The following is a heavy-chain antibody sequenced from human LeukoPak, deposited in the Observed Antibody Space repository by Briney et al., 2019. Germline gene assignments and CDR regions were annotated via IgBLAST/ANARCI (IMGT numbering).Heavy chain of an antibody. CDR1: GFTFSSYS. D-gene: IGHD3-22*01. J-gene: IGHJ4*02. CDR2: ISSSSSTI. CDR3: ARGGGDSSGYPDDY. V-gene: IGHV3-48*01. Sequence: PGGSLRLSCAASGFTFSSYSMNWVRQAPGKGLEWVSYISSSSSTIYYADSVKGRFTISRDNAKNSLYLQINSLRAEDTAVYYCARGGGDSSGYPDDYWGQGTLVTVSS.